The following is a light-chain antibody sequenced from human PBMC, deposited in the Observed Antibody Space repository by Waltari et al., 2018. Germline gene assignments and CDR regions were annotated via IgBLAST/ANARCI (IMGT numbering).Light chain of an antibody. CDR1: PNVLFTSNDKNY. Sequence: DIVMTQSPDSLAVYLGERAAINVTSSPNVLFTSNDKNYLAWYQQKAGQPPKLLIYWASTRKSGVPDRFSGSGSGTDFTLTISSLQAEDVAVYYCQQYYNPPLTFGGGTKVEIK. V-gene: IGKV4-1*01. CDR3: QQYYNPPLT. CDR2: WAS. J-gene: IGKJ4*01.